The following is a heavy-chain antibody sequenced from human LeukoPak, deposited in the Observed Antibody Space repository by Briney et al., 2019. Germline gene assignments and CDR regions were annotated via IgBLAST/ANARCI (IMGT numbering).Heavy chain of an antibody. Sequence: ASVNVSCKASGYTFTSYGISWVRQAPGQGLEWMGWISAYNGNTNYAQKLQGRVTMTTDTSTSTAYMELRSLRSDDTAVYYCAREEAPRTYYYGSGSHSYCYYGMDVWGQGTTVTVSS. J-gene: IGHJ6*02. V-gene: IGHV1-18*01. CDR1: GYTFTSYG. CDR2: ISAYNGNT. CDR3: AREEAPRTYYYGSGSHSYCYYGMDV. D-gene: IGHD3-10*01.